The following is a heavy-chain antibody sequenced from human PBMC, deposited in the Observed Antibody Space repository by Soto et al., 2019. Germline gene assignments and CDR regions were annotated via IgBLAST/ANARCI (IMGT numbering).Heavy chain of an antibody. V-gene: IGHV4-59*01. Sequence: PSQTMSLTWTVAGGNIISYYWSWIRQPPGKGLEWIGYIYYSGSTNYNPSLKSRVTISVDTSKNQFSLKLSSVTAADTAVYYCARGWGLVFDYWGQGTLVTVSS. CDR1: GGNIISYY. J-gene: IGHJ4*02. CDR2: IYYSGST. CDR3: ARGWGLVFDY. D-gene: IGHD2-21*02.